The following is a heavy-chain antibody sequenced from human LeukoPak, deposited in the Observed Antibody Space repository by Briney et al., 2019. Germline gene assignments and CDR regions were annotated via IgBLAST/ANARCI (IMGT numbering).Heavy chain of an antibody. CDR3: AKVPSSSGRGYFDY. V-gene: IGHV3-23*01. Sequence: PGGSLRLSCAASGFTFSSYAMSWVRQAPGKGLEWVSAISGSGGSTYYADSVKGRFTISRDNSKNTLYLQMNSQRAEDTAVYYCAKVPSSSGRGYFDYWGQGTLVTVSS. CDR2: ISGSGGST. J-gene: IGHJ4*02. D-gene: IGHD6-19*01. CDR1: GFTFSSYA.